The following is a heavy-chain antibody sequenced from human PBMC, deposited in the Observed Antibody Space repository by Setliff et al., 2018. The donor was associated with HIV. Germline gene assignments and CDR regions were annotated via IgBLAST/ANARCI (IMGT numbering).Heavy chain of an antibody. Sequence: WASVKVSCKSSGGAFRRYGFTWVRHAPGQGLEWMGRIIPVLGMVNYAEQFQGRVTITADESTTTVYMAIKSLRSEDTAVYYCAGASVGGPDRYYYEYGMDVWGQGTTVTVSS. CDR2: IIPVLGMV. D-gene: IGHD6-19*01. CDR3: AGASVGGPDRYYYEYGMDV. J-gene: IGHJ6*02. V-gene: IGHV1-69*04. CDR1: GGAFRRYG.